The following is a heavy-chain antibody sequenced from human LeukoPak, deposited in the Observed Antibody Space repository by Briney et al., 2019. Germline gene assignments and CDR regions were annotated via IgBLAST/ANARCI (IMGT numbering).Heavy chain of an antibody. V-gene: IGHV4-59*12. CDR1: GGSISNYY. CDR3: ARAGGSSSWYRGWFDP. D-gene: IGHD6-13*01. Sequence: PSETLSLTCTVSGGSISNYYWSWIRQPPGKGLEWIGHIYYSGATKYNPSLKSRITISVDTSKNQFSLKLSSVTAADTAVYYCARAGGSSSWYRGWFDPWGQGTLVTVSS. CDR2: IYYSGAT. J-gene: IGHJ5*02.